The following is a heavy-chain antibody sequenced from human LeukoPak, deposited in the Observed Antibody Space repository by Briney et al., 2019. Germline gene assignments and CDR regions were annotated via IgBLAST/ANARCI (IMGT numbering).Heavy chain of an antibody. D-gene: IGHD4-17*01. J-gene: IGHJ4*02. CDR3: ARDPGDYDYFDY. CDR1: GFTFSSYE. Sequence: PGGSLRLSCAASGFTFSSYEMNWVRQAPGKGLEWVSYISSSGSTIYHADSVKGRFTISRDNAKNSLYLQMNSLRAEDTAVYYCARDPGDYDYFDYWGQGTLVTVSS. CDR2: ISSSGSTI. V-gene: IGHV3-48*03.